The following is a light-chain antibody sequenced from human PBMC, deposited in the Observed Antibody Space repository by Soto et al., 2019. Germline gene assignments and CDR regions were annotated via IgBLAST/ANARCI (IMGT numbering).Light chain of an antibody. J-gene: IGLJ1*01. CDR2: GNS. Sequence: QPVLTQPPSVSGAPGQRVTISCTGSSSNIGAGYDVHWYQQLPGTAPKLLIYGNSNRPSGVPDRFSGSKSGTSASLAITGLQAEDEADYYCQSYDSSLSGFNYVFGTGT. CDR3: QSYDSSLSGFNYV. CDR1: SSNIGAGYD. V-gene: IGLV1-40*01.